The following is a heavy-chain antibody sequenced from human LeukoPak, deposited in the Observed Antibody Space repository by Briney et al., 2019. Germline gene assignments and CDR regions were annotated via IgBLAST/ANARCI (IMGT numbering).Heavy chain of an antibody. CDR3: ARGEGNDYVWGSYYYYLDV. Sequence: SSETLSLTCAVNGESFNGHYWTWLRQSPGKGLEWIGEVNDIGHTNYNESLKSRVTISIDTSKKQFSLKLSSVTAADTAVYYCARGEGNDYVWGSYYYYLDVWGKGTTVTVSS. V-gene: IGHV4-34*01. CDR2: VNDIGHT. J-gene: IGHJ6*03. CDR1: GESFNGHY. D-gene: IGHD3-16*01.